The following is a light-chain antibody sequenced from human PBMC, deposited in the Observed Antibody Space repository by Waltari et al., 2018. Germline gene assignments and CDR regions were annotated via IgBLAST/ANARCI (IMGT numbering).Light chain of an antibody. J-gene: IGKJ2*01. Sequence: DIQMTQSPSSLSASVGDRVTITCRASQSVTTYLNWYQQKPGKAPNLLSSATSILQSGVPDRFSGSGSGTDFTLRISRVEAEDVGVYYCMQGTRWPYTFGQGTQLDIK. CDR3: MQGTRWPYT. V-gene: IGKV1-39*01. CDR2: ATS. CDR1: QSVTTY.